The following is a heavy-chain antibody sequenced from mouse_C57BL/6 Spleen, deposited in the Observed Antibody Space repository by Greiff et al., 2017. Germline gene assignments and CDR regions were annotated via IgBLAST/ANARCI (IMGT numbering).Heavy chain of an antibody. Sequence: VQLQQPGAELVKPGASVKLSCKASGYTFTSYWMHWVKQRPGQGLEWIGMIHPNSGSTNYNEKFKSKATLTVDKSSSTAYMQLSSLTSEDSAVYYCARVDYGNYGYFDVWGTGTTVTVSS. D-gene: IGHD2-1*01. CDR2: IHPNSGST. V-gene: IGHV1-64*01. CDR1: GYTFTSYW. CDR3: ARVDYGNYGYFDV. J-gene: IGHJ1*03.